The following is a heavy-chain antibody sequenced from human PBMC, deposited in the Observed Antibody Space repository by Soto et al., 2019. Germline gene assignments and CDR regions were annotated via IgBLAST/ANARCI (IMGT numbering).Heavy chain of an antibody. CDR1: GFTFSSYA. D-gene: IGHD1-1*01. CDR3: AKPRYNWNFDAFDI. V-gene: IGHV3-23*01. CDR2: IRNIGVST. J-gene: IGHJ3*02. Sequence: EVQLLESGGGLVQPGGSMRLSCAASGFTFSSYAMSWVPLAPGKGLEWVSAIRNIGVSTYFADSVNGRFTISRDNSKNTLYLQMNSLRAEATAVYYCAKPRYNWNFDAFDIWGQGTMVTVSS.